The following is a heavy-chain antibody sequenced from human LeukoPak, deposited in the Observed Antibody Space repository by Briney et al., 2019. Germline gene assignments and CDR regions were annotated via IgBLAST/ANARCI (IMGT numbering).Heavy chain of an antibody. CDR2: IKSKTDGGTT. CDR3: TTDSPLIPGYYDSSGYRGFDY. D-gene: IGHD3-22*01. J-gene: IGHJ4*02. CDR1: GFTFSNAW. Sequence: PGGSLRLSCAASGFTFSNAWMSWVRQAPGKGLEWVGRIKSKTDGGTTDYAAPVKGRFTISRDDSKNTLYLQMNSLKTEDTAVYYCTTDSPLIPGYYDSSGYRGFDYWGQGTLVTVSS. V-gene: IGHV3-15*01.